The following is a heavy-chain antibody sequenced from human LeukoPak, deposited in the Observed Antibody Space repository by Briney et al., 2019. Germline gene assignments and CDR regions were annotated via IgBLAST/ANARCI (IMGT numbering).Heavy chain of an antibody. CDR2: ISSSGSTI. CDR3: AREGGVGATIDY. J-gene: IGHJ4*02. Sequence: GGSLRLSCAASGFTFSSYAMSWVRQAPGKGLEWVSYISSSGSTIYYADSVKGRFTISRDNAKNSLYLQMNSLRAEDTAVYYCAREGGVGATIDYWGQGTLVTVSS. D-gene: IGHD1-26*01. CDR1: GFTFSSYA. V-gene: IGHV3-48*04.